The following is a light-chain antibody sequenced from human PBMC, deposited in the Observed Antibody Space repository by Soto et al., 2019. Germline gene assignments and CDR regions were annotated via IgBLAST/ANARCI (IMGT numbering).Light chain of an antibody. CDR2: DVS. Sequence: QSALTQPRSVSGSPGQSVTISCTGSSSDVGGYDYVSWYQQHPGKAPKLMIYDVSQRPSGVPDRFSGSKSGNTASLTISGLQAEDEADYYCCSYAGSYTYVFGTATKLTVL. CDR1: SSDVGGYDY. J-gene: IGLJ1*01. CDR3: CSYAGSYTYV. V-gene: IGLV2-11*01.